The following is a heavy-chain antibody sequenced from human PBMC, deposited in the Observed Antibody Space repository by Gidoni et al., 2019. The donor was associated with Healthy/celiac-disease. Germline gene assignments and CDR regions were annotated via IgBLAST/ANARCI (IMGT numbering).Heavy chain of an antibody. V-gene: IGHV3-23*01. CDR1: GFTFSSYA. CDR2: ISGSGGST. Sequence: EVQLLESGGGLVQPGGSLRLSCAASGFTFSSYAMSWVRQAPGKGLEWVSAISGSGGSTYYADSVKGRFTISRDNSKNTLYLQMNSLRAEDTAVYYCAKGTGQNYVWGSYRYTGANYFDYWGQGTLVTVSS. D-gene: IGHD3-16*02. J-gene: IGHJ4*02. CDR3: AKGTGQNYVWGSYRYTGANYFDY.